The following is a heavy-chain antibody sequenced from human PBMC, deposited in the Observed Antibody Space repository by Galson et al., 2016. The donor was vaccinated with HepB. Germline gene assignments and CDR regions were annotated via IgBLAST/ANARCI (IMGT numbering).Heavy chain of an antibody. CDR3: ASDGGCLYFSRGY. V-gene: IGHV3-66*01. Sequence: SLRLSCATSGFTVNANYMSWVRQAPGKGLEWVSVIYSGDSTYYTDSVKGRFSMSRDHSRNTLYLHMSSLRAEDTAVYYCASDGGCLYFSRGYWGQGTLVTVSS. CDR2: IYSGDST. J-gene: IGHJ4*02. D-gene: IGHD3-16*01. CDR1: GFTVNANY.